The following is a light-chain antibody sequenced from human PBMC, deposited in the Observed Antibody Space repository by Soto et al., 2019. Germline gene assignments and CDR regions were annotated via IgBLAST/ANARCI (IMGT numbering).Light chain of an antibody. V-gene: IGLV2-8*01. CDR1: SSDVGYYDF. CDR3: SSYAGSNNFV. CDR2: EVT. J-gene: IGLJ1*01. Sequence: QSALTHPPSASGVPGQSVTISCTGTSSDVGYYDFVAWYQQPPGKAPMLVIYEVTKRPSGVPDRVSAAKTGNTASLTVSGLRAEDEADYYGSSYAGSNNFVFGSGSKVTVL.